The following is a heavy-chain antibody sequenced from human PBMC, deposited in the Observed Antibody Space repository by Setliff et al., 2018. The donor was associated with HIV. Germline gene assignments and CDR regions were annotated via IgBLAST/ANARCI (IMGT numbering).Heavy chain of an antibody. CDR1: GGSFSGYY. J-gene: IGHJ5*01. CDR2: INYSGST. D-gene: IGHD2-15*01. CDR3: ARGFTVVVLPVSHWFDS. V-gene: IGHV4-34*01. Sequence: SETLSLTCAVYGGSFSGYYWSWIRQSPGKGLEWIGEINYSGSTNYNPSLQSRVTITIDTPKKQFSLKVRSVTAADTAVYYCARGFTVVVLPVSHWFDSWGQGTQVTVSS.